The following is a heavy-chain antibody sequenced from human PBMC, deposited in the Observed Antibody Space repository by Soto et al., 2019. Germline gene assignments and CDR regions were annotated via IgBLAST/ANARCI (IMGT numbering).Heavy chain of an antibody. CDR3: ARDQGYYDSSGYYDFKGAFDI. CDR1: GFTFSSYA. CDR2: ISYDGSNK. Sequence: QVQLVESGGGVVQPGRSLRLSCAASGFTFSSYAMHWVRQAPGKGLEWVAVISYDGSNKYYADSVKGRFTISRDNSKNTLYLQMNSLRAEDTAVYYCARDQGYYDSSGYYDFKGAFDIWGQGTMVTVSS. J-gene: IGHJ3*02. V-gene: IGHV3-30-3*01. D-gene: IGHD3-22*01.